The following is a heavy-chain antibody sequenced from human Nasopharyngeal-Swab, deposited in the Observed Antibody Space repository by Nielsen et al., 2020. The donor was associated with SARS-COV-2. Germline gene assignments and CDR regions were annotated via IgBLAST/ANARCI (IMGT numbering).Heavy chain of an antibody. D-gene: IGHD3-22*01. CDR3: ARDSLGTYYHYFDY. J-gene: IGHJ4*02. CDR2: IYYSGST. CDR1: GGSISSGDYY. V-gene: IGHV4-30-4*01. Sequence: SGTLSLTCTVSGGSISSGDYYWSWIRQPPGKGLEWIGYIYYSGSTYYNPSLKSRVTISVDTSKNQFSLKLSSVTAADTAVYYCARDSLGTYYHYFDYWGQGTLVTVSS.